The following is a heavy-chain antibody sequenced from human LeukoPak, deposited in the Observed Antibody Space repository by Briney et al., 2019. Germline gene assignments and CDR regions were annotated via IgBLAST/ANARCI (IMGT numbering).Heavy chain of an antibody. V-gene: IGHV4-61*02. CDR1: GGSISSGSYY. D-gene: IGHD6-19*01. CDR2: IYTSGST. J-gene: IGHJ3*02. Sequence: PSETLSLTCTVSGGSISSGSYYWSWIRQPAGKGLEWIGRIYTSGSTNYNPSLKSRVTISVDTSKNQFSLKLSSVTAADTAVYYCARVDSGWAGGAFDIWGQGTMVTVSS. CDR3: ARVDSGWAGGAFDI.